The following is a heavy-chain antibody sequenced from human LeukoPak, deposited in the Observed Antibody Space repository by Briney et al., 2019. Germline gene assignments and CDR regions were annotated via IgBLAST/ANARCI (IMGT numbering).Heavy chain of an antibody. CDR2: ISAYNGNT. Sequence: ASVKVSCKASGYTFTSYGISWVRQAPGQGLERMGWISAYNGNTNYAQKLQGRVTMTTDTSTSTAYMELRSLRSDDTAVYYCATPSSGYYYVSAFDIWGQGTMVTVSS. CDR3: ATPSSGYYYVSAFDI. CDR1: GYTFTSYG. J-gene: IGHJ3*02. D-gene: IGHD3-22*01. V-gene: IGHV1-18*01.